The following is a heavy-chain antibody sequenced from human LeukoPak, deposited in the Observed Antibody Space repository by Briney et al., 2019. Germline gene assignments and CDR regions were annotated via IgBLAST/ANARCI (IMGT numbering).Heavy chain of an antibody. Sequence: GRSLRLSCAASGFTFSTYAMSWVRQAPGKWLEWASGISGSGGTTYYADSVKGRFTISRDNSKNTLYLQMNSLRAEDTAVYYCAKSCCSTSSCYDGFDCWGQGTLVTVSS. CDR2: ISGSGGTT. CDR1: GFTFSTYA. V-gene: IGHV3-23*01. J-gene: IGHJ4*02. D-gene: IGHD2-2*01. CDR3: AKSCCSTSSCYDGFDC.